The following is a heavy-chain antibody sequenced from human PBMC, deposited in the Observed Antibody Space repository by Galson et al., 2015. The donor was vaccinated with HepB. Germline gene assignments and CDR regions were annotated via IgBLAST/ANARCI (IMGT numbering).Heavy chain of an antibody. V-gene: IGHV4-34*01. J-gene: IGHJ6*04. D-gene: IGHD3-3*01. CDR1: GGSFSGYY. CDR3: ARDDFWSGYRAEVDV. Sequence: ETLSLTCAVYGGSFSGYYWSWIRQPPGKGLEWIGEINHSGSTNYNPSLKSRVTISVDTSKNQFSLKLSSVTAADTAVYYCARDDFWSGYRAEVDVWGKGTTVTVSS. CDR2: INHSGST.